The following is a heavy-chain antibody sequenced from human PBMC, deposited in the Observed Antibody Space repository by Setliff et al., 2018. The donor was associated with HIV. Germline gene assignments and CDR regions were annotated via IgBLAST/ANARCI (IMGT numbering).Heavy chain of an antibody. CDR3: ARRGDYYGSGSYDAFDI. V-gene: IGHV4-34*01. CDR2: IYYSGST. D-gene: IGHD3-10*01. CDR1: GGSSNDYY. J-gene: IGHJ3*02. Sequence: PSETLSLTCAVYGGSSNDYYWNWIRQPPGKGLEWIGSIYYSGSTYYNPSLKSRVTISVDTSKNQFSLRLSSVTAGDTAVYYCARRGDYYGSGSYDAFDIWGQGTMVTVSS.